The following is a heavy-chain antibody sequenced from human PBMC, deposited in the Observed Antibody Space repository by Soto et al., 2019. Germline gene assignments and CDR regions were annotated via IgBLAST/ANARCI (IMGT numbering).Heavy chain of an antibody. D-gene: IGHD1-26*01. V-gene: IGHV2-26*01. Sequence: QVTLKESGPVLVKPTETLTLTCAVSGFSSRDSKVGVSWIRQPPGKALEWLAHIFWNGEKSYSTSLERRLTIAKDPSKGQVVLTMTNMDPVDTATYCCAHVRQWDGAHSYDCWGRGTLVTVSS. CDR1: GFSSRDSKVG. CDR3: AHVRQWDGAHSYDC. CDR2: IFWNGEK. J-gene: IGHJ4*02.